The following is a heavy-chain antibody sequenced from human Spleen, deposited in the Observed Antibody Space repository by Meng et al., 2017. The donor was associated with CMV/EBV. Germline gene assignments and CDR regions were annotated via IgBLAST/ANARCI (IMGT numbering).Heavy chain of an antibody. D-gene: IGHD3-3*01. Sequence: GGSLRLSCAASGFTFSDYYMSWIRQAPGKGLEWVSYISSSGSTIYHADSVKGRFTISRDNAKNSLYLQMNSLRAEDTAVYYCASPYYDFWSGYFRGDYGMDVWGQGTTVTVSS. J-gene: IGHJ6*02. CDR3: ASPYYDFWSGYFRGDYGMDV. CDR2: ISSSGSTI. V-gene: IGHV3-11*01. CDR1: GFTFSDYY.